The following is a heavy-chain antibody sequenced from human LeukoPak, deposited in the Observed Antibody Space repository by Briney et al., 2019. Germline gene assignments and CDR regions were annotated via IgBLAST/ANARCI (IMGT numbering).Heavy chain of an antibody. CDR3: ARWARIYGDSLDY. CDR2: IYYSGST. V-gene: IGHV4-59*11. Sequence: PSETLSLTCTVSGGSISSHYWSWIRQPPGKGLEWIGYIYYSGSTNYNPSLESRVTISVDTSKNQFSLKLSSVTAADTAVYYCARWARIYGDSLDYWGQGTLVTVSS. CDR1: GGSISSHY. D-gene: IGHD4-17*01. J-gene: IGHJ4*02.